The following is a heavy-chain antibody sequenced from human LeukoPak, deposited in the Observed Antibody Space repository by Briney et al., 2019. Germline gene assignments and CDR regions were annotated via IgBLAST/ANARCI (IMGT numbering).Heavy chain of an antibody. V-gene: IGHV3-30-3*02. CDR1: GFTFSSYA. D-gene: IGHD2-8*01. Sequence: GGSLRLSCAASGFTFSSYAMHWVRQAPGKGLEWVAVISYDGSNKYYADSVKGRFTISRDNSKNTLYLQMNSLRAEDTAVYYCAKDMGYFTGMDVWGQGTTVTVSS. J-gene: IGHJ6*02. CDR3: AKDMGYFTGMDV. CDR2: ISYDGSNK.